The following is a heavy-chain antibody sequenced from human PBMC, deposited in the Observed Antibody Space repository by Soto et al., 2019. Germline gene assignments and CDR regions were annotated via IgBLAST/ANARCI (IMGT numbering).Heavy chain of an antibody. CDR1: GFSFSAYG. V-gene: IGHV3-33*01. D-gene: IGHD6-13*01. J-gene: IGHJ4*02. Sequence: LVESGGGVVQPGRSLRLSCEASGFSFSAYGMHWVRQAPGKGLEWVAVIWFDGSNQYYVDSVKGRFTISRDNSKNTLYLQMKSLSVEDTAVYYCARDMLWEQQLVLWGQGTLVTVSS. CDR2: IWFDGSNQ. CDR3: ARDMLWEQQLVL.